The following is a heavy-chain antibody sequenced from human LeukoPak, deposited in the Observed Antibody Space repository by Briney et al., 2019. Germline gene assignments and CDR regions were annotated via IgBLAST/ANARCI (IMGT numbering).Heavy chain of an antibody. V-gene: IGHV3-23*01. J-gene: IGHJ4*02. Sequence: QSGGSLRLSCAASGLTFSSYAMSWVRQAPGKGLEWVSAISGSGGSTYYADSVKGRFTISRDNSKNTLYLQMNSLRAEDTAVYYCAKVRFGESDYFDYWGQGTLVTVSS. CDR1: GLTFSSYA. CDR2: ISGSGGST. CDR3: AKVRFGESDYFDY. D-gene: IGHD3-10*01.